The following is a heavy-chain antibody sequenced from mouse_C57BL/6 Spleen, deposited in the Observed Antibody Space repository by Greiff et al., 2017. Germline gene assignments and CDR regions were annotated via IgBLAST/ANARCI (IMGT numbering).Heavy chain of an antibody. Sequence: QVQLQQPGTELVKPGASVKLSCKASGYTFTSYWMHWVKQRPGQGLEWIGNINPSNGGTNYNEKFKSKATLTVDKSSSTAYMQLTSLTSEDSAVYNCARADYYGRKSYYFDNRGEDTTLTVSS. CDR2: INPSNGGT. CDR1: GYTFTSYW. D-gene: IGHD1-1*01. V-gene: IGHV1-53*01. CDR3: ARADYYGRKSYYFDN. J-gene: IGHJ2*01.